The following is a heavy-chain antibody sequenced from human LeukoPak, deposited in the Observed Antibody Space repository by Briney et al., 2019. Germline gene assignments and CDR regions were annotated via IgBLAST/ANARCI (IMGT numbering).Heavy chain of an antibody. J-gene: IGHJ6*02. D-gene: IGHD6-19*01. V-gene: IGHV4-39*07. Sequence: PSETLSLTCTVSGGSVSSGSYYWSWIRQPPGKGLEWIGEINHSGSTNYNPSLKSRVTISVDTSKNQFSLKLSSVTAADTAVYYCARGPSSGWPYYYYGMDVWGQGTTVTVSS. CDR3: ARGPSSGWPYYYYGMDV. CDR2: INHSGST. CDR1: GGSVSSGSYY.